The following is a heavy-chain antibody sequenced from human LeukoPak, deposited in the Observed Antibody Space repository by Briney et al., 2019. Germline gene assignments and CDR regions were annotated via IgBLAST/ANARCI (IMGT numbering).Heavy chain of an antibody. CDR3: AREHYDFWSGSRIYDY. D-gene: IGHD3-3*01. J-gene: IGHJ4*02. V-gene: IGHV3-7*01. Sequence: GGSLRLSCAASGFTFSSYWMSWVRQAPGKGLEWVANIKQDGSEKYYVDSVKGRFTISRDNAKNSLYLQMNSLRAEDTAVYYCAREHYDFWSGSRIYDYWGQGTLVTVSS. CDR2: IKQDGSEK. CDR1: GFTFSSYW.